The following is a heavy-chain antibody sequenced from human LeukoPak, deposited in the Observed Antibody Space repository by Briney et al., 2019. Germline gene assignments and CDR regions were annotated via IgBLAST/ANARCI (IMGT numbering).Heavy chain of an antibody. Sequence: PGGSLRLSCAASGFSFDDYVVHWVRQPPGKGLEWVSLISGDGVSTYYADSVKGRFTISRDNSKNSLYLQVNSLRTEDTALYYCTKDIRPRYSSSSGFDYWGQGTLVTVSS. CDR3: TKDIRPRYSSSSGFDY. CDR2: ISGDGVST. V-gene: IGHV3-43*02. J-gene: IGHJ4*02. D-gene: IGHD6-6*01. CDR1: GFSFDDYV.